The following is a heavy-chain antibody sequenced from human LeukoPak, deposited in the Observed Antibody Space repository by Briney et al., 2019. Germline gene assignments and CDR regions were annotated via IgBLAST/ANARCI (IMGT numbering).Heavy chain of an antibody. CDR1: GFAFRNCD. Sequence: PGGSLRLSCAASGFAFRNCDMNWVPQAPGKGLEWVSSISSSSSYIYYADSVKGRFTISRDNAKNSLYLQMNSLRAEDTAVYYCARDLSMVRGFPNYWGQGTLVTVSS. CDR3: ARDLSMVRGFPNY. D-gene: IGHD3-10*01. V-gene: IGHV3-21*01. CDR2: ISSSSSYI. J-gene: IGHJ4*02.